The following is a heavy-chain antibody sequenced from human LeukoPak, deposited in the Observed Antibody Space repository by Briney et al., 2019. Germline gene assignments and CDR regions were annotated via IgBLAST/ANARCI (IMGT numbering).Heavy chain of an antibody. CDR3: ARVLRMYWFDP. CDR2: INPSGGST. D-gene: IGHD2-15*01. V-gene: IGHV1-46*01. J-gene: IGHJ5*02. CDR1: GYTFTSYY. Sequence: EASVKVSCTASGYTFTSYYMHWVRQAPGQGLEWMGIINPSGGSTSYAQKFQGRVTMTRDTSTSTVYMELSSLRSEDTAVYYCARVLRMYWFDPWGQGTLVTVSS.